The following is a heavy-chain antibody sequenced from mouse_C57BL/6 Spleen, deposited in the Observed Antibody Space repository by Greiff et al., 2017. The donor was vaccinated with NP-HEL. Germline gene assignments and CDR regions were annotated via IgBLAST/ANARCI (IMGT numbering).Heavy chain of an antibody. CDR2: IYPGDGDT. D-gene: IGHD1-1*01. J-gene: IGHJ2*01. V-gene: IGHV1-82*01. CDR3: ATLRVDY. Sequence: QVQLQQSGPELVKPGASVKISCKASGYAFSSSWMNWVKQRPGKGLEWIGRIYPGDGDTNYNGKFKGKATLTADKSSSTAYMQLSSLTSEDSAVYFCATLRVDYWGQGTTLTVSS. CDR1: GYAFSSSW.